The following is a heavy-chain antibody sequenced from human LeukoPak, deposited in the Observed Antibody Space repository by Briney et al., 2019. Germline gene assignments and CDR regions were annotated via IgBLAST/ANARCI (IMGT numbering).Heavy chain of an antibody. CDR3: AKVRLGYCSGGSCSRGGTPMDV. V-gene: IGHV1-2*02. J-gene: IGHJ6*03. CDR1: GYTFTGYY. Sequence: ASVKVSCKASGYTFTGYYMHWVRQAPGQGLEWMGWINPNSGGTNYAQKFQGRVTMTRDTSISTAYMELSRLRAEDTAVYYCAKVRLGYCSGGSCSRGGTPMDVWGKGTTVTISS. CDR2: INPNSGGT. D-gene: IGHD2-15*01.